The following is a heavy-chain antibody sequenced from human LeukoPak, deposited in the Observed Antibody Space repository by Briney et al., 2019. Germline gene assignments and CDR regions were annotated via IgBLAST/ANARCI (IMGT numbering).Heavy chain of an antibody. CDR3: AKDNSYGYIGDAFDI. CDR1: GFTFSTYA. CDR2: ISWNSGSI. V-gene: IGHV3-9*01. D-gene: IGHD5-18*01. J-gene: IGHJ3*02. Sequence: PGGSLRLSCAASGFTFSTYAMHWVRQAPGKGLEWVSGISWNSGSIGYADSVKGRFTISRDNAKNSLYLQMNSLRAEDTALYYCAKDNSYGYIGDAFDIWGQGTMVTVSS.